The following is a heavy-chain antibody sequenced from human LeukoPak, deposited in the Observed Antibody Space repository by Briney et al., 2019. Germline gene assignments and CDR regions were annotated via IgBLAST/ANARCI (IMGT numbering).Heavy chain of an antibody. Sequence: GGSLRLSCAASGFTFSSYSMNWFRQAPGKGLEWVSYISSSSSTIYYADSVKGRFTISRDNAKNSLYLQMSSLRDEDTAVYYCARDAIAVANWDKGTDYWGQGTLVTVSS. CDR2: ISSSSSTI. V-gene: IGHV3-48*02. J-gene: IGHJ4*02. CDR1: GFTFSSYS. D-gene: IGHD6-19*01. CDR3: ARDAIAVANWDKGTDY.